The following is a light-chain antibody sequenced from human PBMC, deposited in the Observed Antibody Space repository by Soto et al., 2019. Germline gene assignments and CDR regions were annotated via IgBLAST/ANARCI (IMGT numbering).Light chain of an antibody. CDR1: QSLGYSDGNTY. CDR3: MQCTHGPWT. V-gene: IGKV2-30*01. Sequence: DVVMTQSPLSLPVTLGQPASISCKSSQSLGYSDGNTYLNWFQQRPGQSPRRLIYKVSRRDSGVPELFSGSGSGNDLTLTLSRVEAEDGGVYYCMQCTHGPWTLGQGTKVEI. J-gene: IGKJ1*01. CDR2: KVS.